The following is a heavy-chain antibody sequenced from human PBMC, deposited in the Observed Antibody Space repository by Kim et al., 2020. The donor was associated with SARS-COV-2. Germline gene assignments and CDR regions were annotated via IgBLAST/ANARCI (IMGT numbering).Heavy chain of an antibody. CDR3: ARDQRGTARYGMDV. D-gene: IGHD1-1*01. J-gene: IGHJ6*02. V-gene: IGHV4-59*01. Sequence: NPSLKSRVTISVDTSKNQFSRKLSSVTAADTAVYYCARDQRGTARYGMDVWGQGTTVTVSS.